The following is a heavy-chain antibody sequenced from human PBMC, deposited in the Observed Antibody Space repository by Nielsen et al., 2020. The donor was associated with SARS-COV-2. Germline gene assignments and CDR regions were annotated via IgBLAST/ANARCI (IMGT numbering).Heavy chain of an antibody. CDR3: AKGAYYDFESGYHYFCGWGV. J-gene: IGHJ6*02. V-gene: IGHV3-23*01. CDR2: ISGSGGST. Sequence: GESLKISCAASGLTFSTYAMTWVRQAPGKGLEWVSGISGSGGSTYYADSVKGRFTISRDNSKNTLYLQMKSLRAEDTAVYYCAKGAYYDFESGYHYFCGWGVWCQGTTVTVSS. CDR1: GLTFSTYA. D-gene: IGHD3-3*01.